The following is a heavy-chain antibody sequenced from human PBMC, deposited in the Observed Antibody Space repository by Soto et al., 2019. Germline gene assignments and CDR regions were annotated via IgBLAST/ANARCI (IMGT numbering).Heavy chain of an antibody. V-gene: IGHV3-30*03. Sequence: QVQLVESGGGVVQPGRSLRLSCAASGFTFSSYGMHWVRQAPGKGLEWVAVISYDGSNKYYADSVKGRFTISRDNSKNTLYLHMNSLRAEDTAVYYCATAGAFDICGQGTMVTVSS. J-gene: IGHJ3*02. CDR1: GFTFSSYG. CDR3: ATAGAFDI. CDR2: ISYDGSNK.